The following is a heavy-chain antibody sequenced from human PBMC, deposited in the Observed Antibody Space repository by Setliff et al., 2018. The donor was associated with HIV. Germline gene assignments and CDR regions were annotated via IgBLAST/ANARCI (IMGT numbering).Heavy chain of an antibody. D-gene: IGHD5-12*01. J-gene: IGHJ4*02. Sequence: SETLSLTCTVSGASISSGGFYWSWIRQHPGKGLEWIGYTYYSGSTYYNPSLKSRVTISVDTSKNQFSLELNSVTAADTAVYYCARDRGRGYDYPIQGYFDYWGQGTLVTVSS. CDR3: ARDRGRGYDYPIQGYFDY. CDR1: GASISSGGFY. CDR2: TYYSGST. V-gene: IGHV4-31*03.